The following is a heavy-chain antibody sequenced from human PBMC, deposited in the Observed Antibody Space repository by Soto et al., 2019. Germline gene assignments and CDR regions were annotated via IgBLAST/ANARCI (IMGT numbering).Heavy chain of an antibody. D-gene: IGHD1-1*01. CDR3: ARGLWVEPELYYYGMDV. V-gene: IGHV4-30-4*01. CDR1: GDSISSADYY. Sequence: LSLTCTVSGDSISSADYYWSWIRQTPGKGLERIGHIFYSGTTYYNPSLRSRLTISVDTSKNHFSLRLTSVTAADTAVYYCARGLWVEPELYYYGMDVWGQGTTVTVSS. J-gene: IGHJ6*02. CDR2: IFYSGTT.